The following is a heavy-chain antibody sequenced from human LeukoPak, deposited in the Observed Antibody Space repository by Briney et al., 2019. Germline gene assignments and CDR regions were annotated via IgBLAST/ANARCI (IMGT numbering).Heavy chain of an antibody. D-gene: IGHD2-2*01. V-gene: IGHV3-53*01. CDR1: GFTVSSNY. CDR3: ARVGVVPAAIPDGFDI. CDR2: IYSGGST. Sequence: PGGSLRLSCAASGFTVSSNYMSWVRQAPGKGLEWVSAIYSGGSTYYADSVKGRFTISRDNSKNTLYLQMNSLTAEDTAVYYCARVGVVPAAIPDGFDIWGQGTMVTVSS. J-gene: IGHJ3*02.